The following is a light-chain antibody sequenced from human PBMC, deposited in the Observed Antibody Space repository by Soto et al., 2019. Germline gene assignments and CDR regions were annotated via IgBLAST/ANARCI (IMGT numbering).Light chain of an antibody. CDR2: EVS. V-gene: IGLV2-11*01. CDR3: CSYAGSYTLV. Sequence: QSALTQPPSVSGSPGQSVTISCSGTSGDVGGYNYVSWYQQHPGTAPKLVIYEVSERPSAVPDRFSGSKSGNTASLTISGLQAEDEADYYCCSYAGSYTLVFGGGTKVTVL. J-gene: IGLJ2*01. CDR1: SGDVGGYNY.